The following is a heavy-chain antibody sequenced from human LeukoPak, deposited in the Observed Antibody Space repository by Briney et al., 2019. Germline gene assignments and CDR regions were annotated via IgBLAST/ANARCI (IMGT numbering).Heavy chain of an antibody. D-gene: IGHD2-2*01. CDR3: ARVFDIVVVPAANYYYYGMDV. V-gene: IGHV1-69*13. Sequence: ASVKVSCKASGGTFSSYAISWVRQAPGQGLEWMGGIIPIFGTANYAQKFQGRVTITAGESTSTAYMELSSLRSEDTAVYYCARVFDIVVVPAANYYYYGMDVWGKGTTVTVSS. J-gene: IGHJ6*04. CDR2: IIPIFGTA. CDR1: GGTFSSYA.